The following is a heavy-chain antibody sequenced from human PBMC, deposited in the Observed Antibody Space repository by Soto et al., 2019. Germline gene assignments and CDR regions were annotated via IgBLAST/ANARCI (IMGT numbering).Heavy chain of an antibody. CDR3: ARARTYYDILTGYEIDY. V-gene: IGHV3-30*04. J-gene: IGHJ4*02. CDR1: GFTFSSYA. D-gene: IGHD3-9*01. Sequence: QVQLVESGGGVVQPGRSLRLSCAASGFTFSSYAMPWVRQAPGKGLEWVAVISYDGRNKYYADSVKGRFTISRDNSKNTLYLQMTSLRAEDTAVYYGARARTYYDILTGYEIDYWGQGTLVTVSS. CDR2: ISYDGRNK.